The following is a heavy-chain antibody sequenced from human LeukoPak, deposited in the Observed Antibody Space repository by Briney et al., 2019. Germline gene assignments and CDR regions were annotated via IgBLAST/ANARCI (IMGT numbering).Heavy chain of an antibody. D-gene: IGHD3-16*01. CDR3: AKTFGNGGAFDI. V-gene: IGHV3-30*18. J-gene: IGHJ3*02. CDR1: GFTVSSNE. CDR2: ISYDGSNK. Sequence: GGSLRLSCAASGFTVSSNEMSWVRQAPGKGLEWVAVISYDGSNKYYADSVKGRFTISRDNSKNTLYLQMNSLRAEDTAVYYCAKTFGNGGAFDIWGQGTMVTVSS.